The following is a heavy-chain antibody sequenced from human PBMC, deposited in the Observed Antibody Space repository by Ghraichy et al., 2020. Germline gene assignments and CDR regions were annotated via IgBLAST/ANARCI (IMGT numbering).Heavy chain of an antibody. CDR1: GFTFCSYS. J-gene: IGHJ4*02. Sequence: GESLNISCAASGFTFCSYSMNWVRQAPGKGLEWVSSISSRSDYIYYADSLKGRFTVSRDNADNSLFLQMNSLRAEDTAVYYCATTADYLYFDYWGQGTLVTVSS. V-gene: IGHV3-21*01. D-gene: IGHD4-11*01. CDR3: ATTADYLYFDY. CDR2: ISSRSDYI.